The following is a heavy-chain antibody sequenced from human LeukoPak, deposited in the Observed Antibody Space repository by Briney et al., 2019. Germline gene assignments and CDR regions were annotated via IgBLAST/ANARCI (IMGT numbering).Heavy chain of an antibody. CDR3: AKLSTTPSPNYGSGSYYTRINWFDP. CDR2: ISGSGGST. CDR1: GFTFSSYA. V-gene: IGHV3-23*01. Sequence: PGGSLRLSCAASGFTFSSYAMSWVRQAPGKGLEWVSAISGSGGSTYYADSVKGRFTISRDNSKNTLYLQMNSLRAEDTAVYYCAKLSTTPSPNYGSGSYYTRINWFDPWGQGTLVTVSS. J-gene: IGHJ5*02. D-gene: IGHD3-10*01.